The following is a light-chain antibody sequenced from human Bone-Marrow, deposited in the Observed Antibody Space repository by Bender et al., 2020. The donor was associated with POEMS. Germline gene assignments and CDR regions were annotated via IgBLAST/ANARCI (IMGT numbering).Light chain of an antibody. Sequence: QSALTQPPSASGSPGQSVTISCTGTSSDVGTYNYVSWYRQHPGKAPKLLIYEVSQRPSGVPDRFSGSKSGNTASLTVSGLQAEDEADYYCCSYAGSSTWVFGGGTKVTVL. CDR2: EVS. J-gene: IGLJ3*02. CDR1: SSDVGTYNY. V-gene: IGLV2-8*01. CDR3: CSYAGSSTWV.